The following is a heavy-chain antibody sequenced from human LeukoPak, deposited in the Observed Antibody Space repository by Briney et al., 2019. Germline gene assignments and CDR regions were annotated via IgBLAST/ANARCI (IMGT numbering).Heavy chain of an antibody. CDR2: INPSGGST. D-gene: IGHD3-16*01. J-gene: IGHJ4*02. CDR3: ARGITHQGVLDY. CDR1: GGTFSSYA. V-gene: IGHV1-46*01. Sequence: GASVKVSCKASGGTFSSYAISWVRQAPGQGLEWMGIINPSGGSTSYAQKFQGRVTMTRDTSTSTVYMELSSLRSEDTAVYYCARGITHQGVLDYWGQGTLVTVSS.